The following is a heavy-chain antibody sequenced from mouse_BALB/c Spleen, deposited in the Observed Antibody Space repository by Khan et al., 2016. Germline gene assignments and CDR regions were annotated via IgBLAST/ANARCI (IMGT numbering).Heavy chain of an antibody. D-gene: IGHD4-1*01. J-gene: IGHJ4*01. CDR1: GDSITSGY. V-gene: IGHV3-8*02. CDR2: ISYSGST. CDR3: AYWEGYYAMDY. Sequence: EVQLQESGPSLVKPSQTLSLTCSVTGDSITSGYFHWLLPFPFNKLYYIFYISYSGSTYYNPSLKSRISITRDTSKNQYYLQLNSVTTEDTATYYCAYWEGYYAMDYWGQGTSVTVSS.